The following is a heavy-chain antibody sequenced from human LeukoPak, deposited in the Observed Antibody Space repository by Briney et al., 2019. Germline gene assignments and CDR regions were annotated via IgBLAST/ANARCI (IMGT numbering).Heavy chain of an antibody. CDR3: ATDVETAS. J-gene: IGHJ5*02. CDR1: GHTFIDDY. V-gene: IGHV1-2*02. CDR2: INPKSGDS. Sequence: ASVKVSCKASGHTFIDDYIYWLRQAPGQGPEYMGWINPKSGDSRFVEKFQGRVTLTRDTSIRTTYLELKRLRCDDTAVYYCATDVETASWGEGTLVTVSS. D-gene: IGHD2-21*02.